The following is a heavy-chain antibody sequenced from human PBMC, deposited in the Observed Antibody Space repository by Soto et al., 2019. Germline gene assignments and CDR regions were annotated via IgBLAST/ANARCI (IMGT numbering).Heavy chain of an antibody. Sequence: ASVKVSCKASGYTFTRYAMHWVRQAPGQRLEWMGWINAGNGNTDYASSVKGRFTISRDNSKNTLYLQMGSLRAEVMAVYYCARRIPFGYGMDVWGQGTTVTVSS. D-gene: IGHD2-21*01. CDR2: INAGNGNT. CDR1: GYTFTRYA. CDR3: ARRIPFGYGMDV. J-gene: IGHJ6*02. V-gene: IGHV1-3*03.